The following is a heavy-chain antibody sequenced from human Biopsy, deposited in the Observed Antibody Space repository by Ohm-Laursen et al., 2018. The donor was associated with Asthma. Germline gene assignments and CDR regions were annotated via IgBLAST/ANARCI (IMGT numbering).Heavy chain of an antibody. CDR1: GFSFRNFA. CDR3: VRDGTDDAFDI. J-gene: IGHJ3*02. CDR2: ISKDASTQ. Sequence: SLRLSCTAPGFSFRNFAIHRVRQAPGKGLEWVGVISKDASTQDYADSVKGRFTMARDNSKNTLDLQMNSLREEDTAVYYCVRDGTDDAFDIWGQGTVVSVSS. D-gene: IGHD1-1*01. V-gene: IGHV3-30*01.